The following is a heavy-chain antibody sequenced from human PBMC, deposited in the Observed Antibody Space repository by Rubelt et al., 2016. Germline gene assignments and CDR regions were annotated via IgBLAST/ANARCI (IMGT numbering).Heavy chain of an antibody. CDR1: GYTFTSYD. Sequence: QVQLVQFGAEVKKPGASVKVSCKASGYTFTSYDINWVRQATGQGLEWMGWMNPNRGNQGEAQKFQGRATMTGNTSRSTAYMELSSLRSEDTAVDYWARNTANWFDPWGQGTLVTVSS. CDR2: MNPNRGNQ. J-gene: IGHJ5*02. V-gene: IGHV1-8*01. CDR3: ARNTANWFDP. D-gene: IGHD5-18*01.